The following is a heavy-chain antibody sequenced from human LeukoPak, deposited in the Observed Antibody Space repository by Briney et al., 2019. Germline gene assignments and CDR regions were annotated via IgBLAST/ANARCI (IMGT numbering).Heavy chain of an antibody. CDR3: ARDRVVVPAAIMGGFVY. V-gene: IGHV1-18*01. J-gene: IGHJ4*02. D-gene: IGHD2-2*01. CDR1: GYTFTSYG. Sequence: ASVKVSCKASGYTFTSYGISWVRQAPGQGLEWMGWISAYNGNTNYAQKLQGRVTMTTDTSTSTAYMELRSLRSDDTAVYYCARDRVVVPAAIMGGFVYWGQGTLVTVSS. CDR2: ISAYNGNT.